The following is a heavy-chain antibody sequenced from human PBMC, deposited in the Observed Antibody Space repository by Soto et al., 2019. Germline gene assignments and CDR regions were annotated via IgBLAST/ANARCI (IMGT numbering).Heavy chain of an antibody. Sequence: ASVKVSCKVCGYTLTELSMHWVRQAPGKGLEWMGGFDPEDGETIYAQKFQGRVTMTEDTSTDTAYMELSSLRSEDTAVYYCATVGADDSNFDYWGQGTLVTVSS. V-gene: IGHV1-24*01. CDR3: ATVGADDSNFDY. CDR1: GYTLTELS. CDR2: FDPEDGET. J-gene: IGHJ4*02. D-gene: IGHD3-10*01.